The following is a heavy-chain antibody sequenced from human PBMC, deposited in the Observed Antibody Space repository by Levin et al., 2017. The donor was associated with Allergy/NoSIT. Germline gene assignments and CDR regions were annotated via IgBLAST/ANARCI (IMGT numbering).Heavy chain of an antibody. J-gene: IGHJ4*02. CDR2: INQDGSGR. Sequence: GGSLRLSCAASGFTISNYWMSWVRQGPGKGLEWVANINQDGSGRYYEDSVRGRFTISRDNTKNSLYLQMNSLRAEDTAVYYCARRGGAVVEVDANPREYWGQGTLVTVSS. V-gene: IGHV3-7*01. CDR1: GFTISNYW. CDR3: ARRGGAVVEVDANPREY. D-gene: IGHD2-15*01.